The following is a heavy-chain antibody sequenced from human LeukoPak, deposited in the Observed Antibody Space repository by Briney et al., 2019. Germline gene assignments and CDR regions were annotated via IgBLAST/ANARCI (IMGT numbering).Heavy chain of an antibody. Sequence: SGPTLVNPKQTLTLTCTFSGFPLSGGGVGVGWIRQPPGKALEWLSLIYWNDDKRYSPSLKNRLSIAKDTSKNQVVLTMTNMEPLDTATYYCAHKYDFWSGYDNWGPGTLVTVSS. CDR1: GFPLSGGGVG. D-gene: IGHD3-3*01. CDR2: IYWNDDK. V-gene: IGHV2-5*01. J-gene: IGHJ4*02. CDR3: AHKYDFWSGYDN.